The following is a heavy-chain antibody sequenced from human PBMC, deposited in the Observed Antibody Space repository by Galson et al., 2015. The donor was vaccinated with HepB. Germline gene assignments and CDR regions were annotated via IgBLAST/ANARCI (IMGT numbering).Heavy chain of an antibody. J-gene: IGHJ4*02. D-gene: IGHD3-10*01. CDR3: AKDTMVRGLIITNYFDY. CDR1: GFTFSSYA. Sequence: SLRLSCAASGFTFSSYAITWVRQAPGKGLHWVSTISGSGRRRNYADSVKGRFIISRDNSKNTMFLQMNSLRAEDTAVYYCAKDTMVRGLIITNYFDYWGQGPPVTVSS. CDR2: ISGSGRRR. V-gene: IGHV3-23*01.